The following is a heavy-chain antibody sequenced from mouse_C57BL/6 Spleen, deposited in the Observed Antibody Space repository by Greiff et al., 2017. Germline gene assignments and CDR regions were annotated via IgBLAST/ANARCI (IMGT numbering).Heavy chain of an antibody. V-gene: IGHV14-4*01. CDR3: NKKYY. CDR2: IDPENGDT. D-gene: IGHD1-3*01. J-gene: IGHJ2*01. Sequence: EVKLMEPGAELVRPGASVKLSCTASGFNFKDDYMHWVKQRPEQGLEWIGWIDPENGDTEHASKFQGKATITADTSSNTAYLQLSSLTSEDTAVYYCNKKYYWGQGTTLSVTT. CDR1: GFNFKDDY.